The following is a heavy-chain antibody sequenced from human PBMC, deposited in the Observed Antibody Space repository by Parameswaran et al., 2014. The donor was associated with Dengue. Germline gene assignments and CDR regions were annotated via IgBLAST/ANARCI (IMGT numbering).Heavy chain of an antibody. J-gene: IGHJ6*02. CDR2: IYYSGST. CDR3: ARSIVGATGYYYYGMDV. D-gene: IGHD1-26*01. V-gene: IGHV4-59*01. Sequence: VRQAPGKGLEWIGYIYYSGSTNYNPSLKSRVTISVDTSKNQFSLKLSSVTAADTAVYYCARSIVGATGYYYYGMDVWGQGTTVTVSS.